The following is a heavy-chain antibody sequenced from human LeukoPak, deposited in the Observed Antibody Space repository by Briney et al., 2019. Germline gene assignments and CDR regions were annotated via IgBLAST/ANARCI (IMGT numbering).Heavy chain of an antibody. CDR3: ARRLTQYDCFDP. J-gene: IGHJ5*02. CDR2: TYYRSTWYN. D-gene: IGHD2-2*01. Sequence: SQTLSLTCAISEDSVSSNSVTWNWIRQSPSRGLEWLGRTYYRSTWYNDYAVSVRGRITVNPDTSKNQFSLHLNSVTPEDTAVYYCARRLTQYDCFDPWGQGTLVTVSS. V-gene: IGHV6-1*01. CDR1: EDSVSSNSVT.